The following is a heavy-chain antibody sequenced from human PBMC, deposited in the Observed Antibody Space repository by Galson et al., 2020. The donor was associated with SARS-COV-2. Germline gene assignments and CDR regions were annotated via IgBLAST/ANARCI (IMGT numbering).Heavy chain of an antibody. CDR3: ARIHYTRSGYGSDYYYFYMDV. Sequence: SETLSLTCSVSGYSLSSGYYWGWIRQPPGKGLEWIGSLYYTGSTHYHPSLKSRVPISVDTSKNQFSLKLTSVTAAHTAVYYCARIHYTRSGYGSDYYYFYMDVWSKGTMVTTSS. V-gene: IGHV4-38-2*02. D-gene: IGHD6-13*01. CDR1: GYSLSSGYY. J-gene: IGHJ6*03. CDR2: LYYTGST.